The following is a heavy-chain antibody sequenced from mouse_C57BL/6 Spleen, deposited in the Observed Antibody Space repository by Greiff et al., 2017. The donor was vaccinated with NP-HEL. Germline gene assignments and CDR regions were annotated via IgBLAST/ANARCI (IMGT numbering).Heavy chain of an antibody. Sequence: QVHVKQPGAELVRPGSSVKLSCKASGYTFTSYWMHWVKQRPIQGLEWIGNIDPSDSETHYNQKFKDKATLTVDKSSSTAYMQLSSLTSEDSAVYYCASYYYGSSYWGQGTTLTVSS. V-gene: IGHV1-52*01. J-gene: IGHJ2*01. CDR2: IDPSDSET. D-gene: IGHD1-1*01. CDR3: ASYYYGSSY. CDR1: GYTFTSYW.